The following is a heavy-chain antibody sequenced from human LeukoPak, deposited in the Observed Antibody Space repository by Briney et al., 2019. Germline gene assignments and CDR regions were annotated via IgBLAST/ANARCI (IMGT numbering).Heavy chain of an antibody. V-gene: IGHV3-7*01. D-gene: IGHD3-10*01. CDR2: IKQDGSEK. CDR1: GFTFSSYW. CDR3: ASQYLYFYGYYRGYFDY. Sequence: PRGSLRLSCAASGFTFSSYWMSWVRQAPGKGLEWVANIKQDGSEKYYVDSVKGRFTISRDNAKNSLYLQMNSLRAEDTAVYYCASQYLYFYGYYRGYFDYWGQGTLVTVSS. J-gene: IGHJ4*02.